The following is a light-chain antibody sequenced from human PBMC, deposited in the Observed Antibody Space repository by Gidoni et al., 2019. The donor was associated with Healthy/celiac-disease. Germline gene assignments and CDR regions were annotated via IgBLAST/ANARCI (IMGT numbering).Light chain of an antibody. CDR3: QQSYSTPG. CDR1: QSISSY. Sequence: DIQMPQSPSSLSASVGDRVTITCRASQSISSYLNWYQQKPGKAPKLLIYAASSLQSGVPSRFSGSGSGTDFTLTLRSLQPEEFATYYCQQSYSTPGFGPXTKVDIK. CDR2: AAS. J-gene: IGKJ3*01. V-gene: IGKV1-39*01.